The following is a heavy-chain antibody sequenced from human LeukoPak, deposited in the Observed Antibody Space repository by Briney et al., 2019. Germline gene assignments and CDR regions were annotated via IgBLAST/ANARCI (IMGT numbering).Heavy chain of an antibody. CDR1: RFTFRSYG. CDR3: VKGVGLYDTSGYFDY. CDR2: IWYDGSNK. J-gene: IGHJ4*02. V-gene: IGHV3-33*06. Sequence: PGRSLRLSCAASRFTFRSYGMHWVRQAPGKGLEWVAVIWYDGSNKYYADSVEGRFIISRDNSKSTLYLQMNSLRAEDTAVYYCVKGVGLYDTSGYFDYWGQGTLVTVSS. D-gene: IGHD3-22*01.